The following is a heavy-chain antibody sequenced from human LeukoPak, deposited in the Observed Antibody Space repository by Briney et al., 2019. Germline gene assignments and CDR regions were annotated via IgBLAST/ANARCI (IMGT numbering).Heavy chain of an antibody. CDR1: GFTFSSYG. Sequence: GSLRLSCAASGFTFSSYGMHWVRQAPGKGLEWVAFIRYDGSNKYYADSVKGRFTISRDNSKNTLYLQMNSLRAEDTAVYYCAKDHKRYSYGYSDYWGQGTLVTVSS. D-gene: IGHD5-18*01. J-gene: IGHJ4*02. V-gene: IGHV3-30*02. CDR2: IRYDGSNK. CDR3: AKDHKRYSYGYSDY.